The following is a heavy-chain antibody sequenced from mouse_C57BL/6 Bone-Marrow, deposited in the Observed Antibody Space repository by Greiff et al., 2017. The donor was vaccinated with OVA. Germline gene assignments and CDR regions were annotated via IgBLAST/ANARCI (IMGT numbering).Heavy chain of an antibody. J-gene: IGHJ3*01. V-gene: IGHV6-3*01. CDR2: IRLKSDNYAT. CDR1: GFTFSNYW. Sequence: EVKVEESGGGLVQPGGSMKLSCVASGFTFSNYWMNWVRQSPEKGLEWVAQIRLKSDNYATHYAESVKGRFTISRDDSKSSVYLQMNNLRAEDTGIYYCTLLRRGFAYWGQGTLVTVSA. CDR3: TLLRRGFAY. D-gene: IGHD1-1*01.